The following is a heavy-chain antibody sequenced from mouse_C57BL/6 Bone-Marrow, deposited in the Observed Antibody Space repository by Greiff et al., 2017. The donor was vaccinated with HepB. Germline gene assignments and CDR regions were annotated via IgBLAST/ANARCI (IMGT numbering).Heavy chain of an antibody. D-gene: IGHD2-4*01. V-gene: IGHV1-5*01. Sequence: VQLQQSGTVLARPGASVKMSCKSSGYTFTSYWMHWVKQRPGQGLEWIGAIYPGNSDTSYNQKFKGKAKLTAVTSASTAYMELSSLTNEDSAVYYCTRSQDYDWFAYWGQGTLVTVSA. CDR2: IYPGNSDT. CDR1: GYTFTSYW. J-gene: IGHJ3*01. CDR3: TRSQDYDWFAY.